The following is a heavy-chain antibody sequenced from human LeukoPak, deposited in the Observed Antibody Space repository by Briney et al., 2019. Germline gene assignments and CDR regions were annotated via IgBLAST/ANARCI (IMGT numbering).Heavy chain of an antibody. CDR1: GFSFSNYG. Sequence: GGSLRLSCAASGFSFSNYGMHWVRQAPGKGLEWVAFIHYDGGNKFYADSVKGRFTISRDNSKNTLYLQMKSLRPEDTAMYYCANNERDAFDIWGQGTMVTVSS. V-gene: IGHV3-30*02. CDR2: IHYDGGNK. J-gene: IGHJ3*02. CDR3: ANNERDAFDI.